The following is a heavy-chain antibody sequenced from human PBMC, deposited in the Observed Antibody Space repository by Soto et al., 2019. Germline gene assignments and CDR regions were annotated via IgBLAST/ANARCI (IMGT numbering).Heavy chain of an antibody. CDR1: GGTFSSYA. J-gene: IGHJ4*02. Sequence: ASVKVSCKASGGTFSSYAISWVRQAPGQGLEWIGGIIPIFGTTNYAQKFQGRVTITTDESTSTAYMELSSLRSEDTAVYYCAREGYSTNFAYWGQGTLVTVSS. V-gene: IGHV1-69*05. CDR2: IIPIFGTT. D-gene: IGHD6-13*01. CDR3: AREGYSTNFAY.